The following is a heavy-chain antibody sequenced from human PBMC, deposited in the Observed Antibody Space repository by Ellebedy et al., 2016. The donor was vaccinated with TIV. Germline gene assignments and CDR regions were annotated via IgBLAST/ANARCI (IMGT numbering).Heavy chain of an antibody. D-gene: IGHD5-24*01. V-gene: IGHV3-74*01. CDR1: GFTFSRYW. CDR2: SRDGSCT. CDR3: ARDGDGYNFDY. Sequence: GGSLRLSCAASGFTFSRYWMHWVRQAPGKGLVWVSRSRDGSCTAYADSVKGRFTISRDNAKNTLYLQMNSLRAEDTAVYYCARDGDGYNFDYWGKGTLVTVSS. J-gene: IGHJ4*02.